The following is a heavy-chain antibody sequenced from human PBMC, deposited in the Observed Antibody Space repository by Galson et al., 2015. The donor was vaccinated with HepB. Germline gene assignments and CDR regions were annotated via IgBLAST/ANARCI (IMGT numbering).Heavy chain of an antibody. V-gene: IGHV3-30*09. CDR2: ISYDENNE. CDR3: ARDSGVRAARPLFGFDP. D-gene: IGHD6-6*01. Sequence: SLRLSCAASGFSFITYGFHWVRQAPGKGLEWVAFISYDENNEYYADSVKGRFAISRDKSNNTLYLQMNSLRTEDTAVYYCARDSGVRAARPLFGFDPWGQGSLVTVSS. CDR1: GFSFITYG. J-gene: IGHJ5*02.